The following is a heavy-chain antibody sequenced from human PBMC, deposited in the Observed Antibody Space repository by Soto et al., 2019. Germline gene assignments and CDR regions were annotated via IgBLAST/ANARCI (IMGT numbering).Heavy chain of an antibody. CDR1: GGSIETFY. J-gene: IGHJ4*02. D-gene: IGHD6-19*01. Sequence: QVQLQESGPGLVKPSETLSLTCTVSGGSIETFYWSWIRQPPRKGLEWIGYVSNSGSTSYNPSLESRVTVSVDTAKIEFSLKLNSVTAADTATYYCARILRDSQGWYHHDFWGQGTLVTVAS. CDR2: VSNSGST. CDR3: ARILRDSQGWYHHDF. V-gene: IGHV4-59*01.